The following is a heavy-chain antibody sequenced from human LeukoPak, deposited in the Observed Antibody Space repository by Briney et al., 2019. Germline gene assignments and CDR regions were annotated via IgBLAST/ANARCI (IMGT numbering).Heavy chain of an antibody. D-gene: IGHD3-10*01. CDR3: AKELASMVRGVTVTYFDY. CDR2: IRYDGSNK. Sequence: AGGSLRLSCAASGFTFSSYGMHWVRQAPGKGLEWVAFIRYDGSNKYYADSVKGRFTISRDNSKNTLYLQMNSLRAEDTAVYYCAKELASMVRGVTVTYFDYWGQGTLVTVSS. J-gene: IGHJ4*02. V-gene: IGHV3-30*02. CDR1: GFTFSSYG.